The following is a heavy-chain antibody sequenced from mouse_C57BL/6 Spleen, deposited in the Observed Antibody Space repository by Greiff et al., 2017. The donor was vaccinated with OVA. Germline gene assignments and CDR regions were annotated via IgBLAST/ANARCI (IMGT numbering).Heavy chain of an antibody. CDR1: GYTFTSYW. Sequence: QVQLQQPGAELVKPGASVKLSCKASGYTFTSYWMHWVKQRPGQGLEWIGMIHPNSGSTNYNEKFKSKATLTVDKSSSTAYMQLSSLTSEDSAVYYCARIYYYGSSYYAMDYWGQGTSVTVSS. CDR3: ARIYYYGSSYYAMDY. V-gene: IGHV1-64*01. CDR2: IHPNSGST. D-gene: IGHD1-1*01. J-gene: IGHJ4*01.